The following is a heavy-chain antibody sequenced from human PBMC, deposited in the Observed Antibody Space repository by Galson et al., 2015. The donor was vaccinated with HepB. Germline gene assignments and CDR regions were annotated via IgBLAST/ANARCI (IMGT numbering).Heavy chain of an antibody. CDR1: GFTFTSSA. V-gene: IGHV1-58*01. CDR3: AAGRHYDSSGYYAGDYYYGMDV. J-gene: IGHJ6*02. D-gene: IGHD3-22*01. Sequence: SVKVSCKASGFTFTSSAVQWVRQARGQRLEWIGWIVVGSGNTNYAQKFQERVTITRDMSTSTAYMELSSLRSEDTAVYYCAAGRHYDSSGYYAGDYYYGMDVWGQGTTVTVSS. CDR2: IVVGSGNT.